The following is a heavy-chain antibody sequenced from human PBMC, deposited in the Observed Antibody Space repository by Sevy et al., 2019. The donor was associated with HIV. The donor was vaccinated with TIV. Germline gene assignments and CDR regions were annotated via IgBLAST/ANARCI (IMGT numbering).Heavy chain of an antibody. J-gene: IGHJ3*02. Sequence: SETLSLTCTVSGGSISTHYWSWIRQPPGKGLEWIGYIQYSGSTNNNPSLKNRVTISIDTSKNQFSLKLSSVTAADTAVYYCARVGAWYYGSTGNAFDIWGQGTMVTVSS. CDR1: GGSISTHY. V-gene: IGHV4-59*11. CDR3: ARVGAWYYGSTGNAFDI. CDR2: IQYSGST. D-gene: IGHD3-10*01.